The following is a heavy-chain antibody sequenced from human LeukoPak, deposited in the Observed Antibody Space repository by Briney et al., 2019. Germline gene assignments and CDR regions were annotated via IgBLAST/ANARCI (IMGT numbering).Heavy chain of an antibody. V-gene: IGHV3-13*04. Sequence: GGSLRLSCAASGFPLRSYDFNWARQATGKRIEWVSSIGNGGDTYYSGSVKGQFTISRENAKNSLYLQMNSLRAGDTAVYYCARGSSLGFDPWGQGTLVTVSS. CDR2: IGNGGDT. CDR3: ARGSSLGFDP. J-gene: IGHJ5*02. CDR1: GFPLRSYD.